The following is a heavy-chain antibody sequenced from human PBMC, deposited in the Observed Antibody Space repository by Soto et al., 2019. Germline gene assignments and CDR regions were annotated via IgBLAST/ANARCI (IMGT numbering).Heavy chain of an antibody. J-gene: IGHJ6*02. V-gene: IGHV3-23*01. CDR3: AKDSGYDFYYYYGMDV. CDR1: GFPFSSYA. D-gene: IGHD5-12*01. Sequence: GGSLRLSCAASGFPFSSYAMSWVRQAPGKGLEWVSAISGSGGSTYYADSVKGRFTISRDNSKNTLYLQMNSLRAEDTAVYYCAKDSGYDFYYYYGMDVWGQGTTVTVSS. CDR2: ISGSGGST.